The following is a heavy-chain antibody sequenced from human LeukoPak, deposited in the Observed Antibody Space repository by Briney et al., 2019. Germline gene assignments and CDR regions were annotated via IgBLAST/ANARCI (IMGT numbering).Heavy chain of an antibody. Sequence: PGGSLRLSCAASGFTFSTYAMSWVRQAPGKGLECVSAISGSGGTIYYADSVKGRFTISRDNSKNTLSLQMNSLRAEDTAVYYCARPSVGFDPWGQGTLVTVSS. CDR2: ISGSGGTI. CDR3: ARPSVGFDP. CDR1: GFTFSTYA. V-gene: IGHV3-23*01. J-gene: IGHJ5*02.